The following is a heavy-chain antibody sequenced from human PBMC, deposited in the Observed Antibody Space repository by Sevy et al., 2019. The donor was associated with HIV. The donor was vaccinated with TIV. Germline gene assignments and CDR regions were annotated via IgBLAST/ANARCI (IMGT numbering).Heavy chain of an antibody. CDR1: GFTFSSYG. CDR3: ATSRGYYYGMDV. CDR2: ISYDGSNK. J-gene: IGHJ6*02. V-gene: IGHV3-30*03. Sequence: GGSLRLSCAASGFTFSSYGMHWVRQAPGKGLEWVAVISYDGSNKYYADSVKGRFTISRDNSKNTRYLQMNSLRAEDTAAYYCATSRGYYYGMDVWGQGTTVTVSS.